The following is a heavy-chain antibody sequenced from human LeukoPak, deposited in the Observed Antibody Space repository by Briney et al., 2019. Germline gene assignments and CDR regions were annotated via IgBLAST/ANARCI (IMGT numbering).Heavy chain of an antibody. CDR1: GGTFSSYA. J-gene: IGHJ5*02. D-gene: IGHD1-1*01. Sequence: ASVKVSCKASGGTFSSYAISWVRQAPGQGLEWMGRIIPIFGIANYAQKFQGRVTITADKSTSTAYMELSSLRSEDTAVYYCARGGAKSTTGTRRLFRFDPWGQGTLVTVSS. V-gene: IGHV1-69*04. CDR3: ARGGAKSTTGTRRLFRFDP. CDR2: IIPIFGIA.